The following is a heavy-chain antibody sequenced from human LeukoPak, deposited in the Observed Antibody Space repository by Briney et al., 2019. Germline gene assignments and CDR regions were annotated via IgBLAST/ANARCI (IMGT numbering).Heavy chain of an antibody. CDR3: ARVLNFWSREVPTYYFDY. Sequence: ASVKVSCTASGGTFSSYAISWVRQAPGQGLEWMGGIIPIFGTANYAQKFQGRVTITTDESTSTAYMELSSLRSEDTAVYYCARVLNFWSREVPTYYFDYWGQGTLVTVSS. V-gene: IGHV1-69*05. D-gene: IGHD3-3*01. CDR1: GGTFSSYA. CDR2: IIPIFGTA. J-gene: IGHJ4*02.